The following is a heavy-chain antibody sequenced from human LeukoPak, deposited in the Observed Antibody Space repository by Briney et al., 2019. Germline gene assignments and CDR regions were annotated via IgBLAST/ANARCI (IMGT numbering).Heavy chain of an antibody. Sequence: HPGRSLRLSCAASGFVFSASYMSWVRKAPGKGLEWVATIRPEGSEKYHVDSVSGRFTISRDNTNDSLFLQMNSLRVDDTAVYYCVRGGTYWTVSWGQGTLVNVS. CDR2: IRPEGSEK. J-gene: IGHJ5*01. CDR3: VRGGTYWTVS. V-gene: IGHV3-7*01. CDR1: GFVFSASY.